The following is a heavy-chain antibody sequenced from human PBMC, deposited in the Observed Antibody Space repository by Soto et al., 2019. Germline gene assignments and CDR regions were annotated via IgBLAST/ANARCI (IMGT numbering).Heavy chain of an antibody. CDR2: ISSGSSYI. V-gene: IGHV3-21*01. D-gene: IGHD3-22*01. CDR3: ARDRGGGYYDSSGYTYSS. Sequence: GGSLRLSCAASGFTFSSYSMNWVRQAPGKGLEWVSSISSGSSYIYYADSVKGRFTISRDNAKNSLYLQMNSLRAEDTAVYYFARDRGGGYYDSSGYTYSSWGQGTLVTVSS. J-gene: IGHJ5*02. CDR1: GFTFSSYS.